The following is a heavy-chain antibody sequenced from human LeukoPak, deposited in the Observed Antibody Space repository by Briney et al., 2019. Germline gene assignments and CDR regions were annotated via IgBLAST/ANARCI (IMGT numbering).Heavy chain of an antibody. CDR1: GGSISDTNW. D-gene: IGHD6-25*01. V-gene: IGHV4-4*02. CDR3: AREGGPYRPLDY. J-gene: IGHJ4*02. CDR2: VNLQGST. Sequence: PSGTLSHTCGVSGGSISDTNWWTWFRQPPGKGLEWIGEVNLQGSTNYNPSLKSRVAISVDKSENHISLKLTSVTAADTAVYYCAREGGPYRPLDYSGQGTLVTVAS.